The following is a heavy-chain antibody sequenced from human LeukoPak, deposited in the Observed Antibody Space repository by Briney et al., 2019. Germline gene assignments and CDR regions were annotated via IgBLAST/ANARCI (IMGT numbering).Heavy chain of an antibody. CDR3: ARRSSHWYFDL. D-gene: IGHD2-2*01. CDR2: IYYSGST. Sequence: PSETLSLTCTVSGGSISSGGYYWSWIRQHPGKGLEWIGYIYYSGSTYYNPSLKSRVTVSVDTSKNQFSLKLSSVTAADTAVYYCARRSSHWYFDLWGRGTLVTVSS. CDR1: GGSISSGGYY. J-gene: IGHJ2*01. V-gene: IGHV4-31*03.